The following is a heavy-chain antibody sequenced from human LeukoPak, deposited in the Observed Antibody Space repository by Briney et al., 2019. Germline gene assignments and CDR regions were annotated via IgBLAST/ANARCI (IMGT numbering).Heavy chain of an antibody. CDR3: AIVGATVGWFDP. J-gene: IGHJ5*02. Sequence: SVKVSCKASGYTFTGYYMHWVRQAPGQGLEWMGRINPNSGGTNYAQKFQGRVTMTRDTSISTAYMELSRLRSDDTAVYYCAIVGATVGWFDPWGQGTLVTVSS. CDR2: INPNSGGT. V-gene: IGHV1-2*06. D-gene: IGHD1-26*01. CDR1: GYTFTGYY.